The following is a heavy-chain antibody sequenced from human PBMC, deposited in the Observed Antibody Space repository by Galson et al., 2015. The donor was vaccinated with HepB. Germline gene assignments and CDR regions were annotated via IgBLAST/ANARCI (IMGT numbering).Heavy chain of an antibody. Sequence: SLRLSCAASGFTFSDYSMNWVRQAPGKGLEWVSYISSSSGHIYYGDSVKGRFTISRDNAENSLYLQMNSLRDEDTAVYYCVRDRCSATKCYQRGDFDYWGQGTLVTVSS. CDR3: VRDRCSATKCYQRGDFDY. D-gene: IGHD2-2*01. CDR2: ISSSSGHI. V-gene: IGHV3-48*02. CDR1: GFTFSDYS. J-gene: IGHJ4*02.